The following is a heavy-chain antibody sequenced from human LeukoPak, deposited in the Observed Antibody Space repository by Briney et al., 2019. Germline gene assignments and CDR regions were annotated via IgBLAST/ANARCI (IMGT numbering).Heavy chain of an antibody. CDR1: GYSIGSGYY. D-gene: IGHD3-22*01. CDR3: ARYIITTYGIINY. V-gene: IGHV4-38-2*02. Sequence: PSETLSLTCTVSGYSIGSGYYWGWIRQPPGKGLEWIGSIYHSGSTYYNPSLKSRVTISVDTSKNQFSLKLSSVTAADTAVYYCARYIITTYGIINYWGQGTLVTVSS. CDR2: IYHSGST. J-gene: IGHJ4*02.